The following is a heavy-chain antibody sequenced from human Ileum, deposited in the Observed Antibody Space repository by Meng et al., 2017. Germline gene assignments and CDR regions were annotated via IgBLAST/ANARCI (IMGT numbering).Heavy chain of an antibody. V-gene: IGHV4-34*01. CDR1: GGTFGPYY. D-gene: IGHD1-26*01. CDR3: ARSERSVYGYFDL. J-gene: IGHJ2*01. CDR2: INHSTTT. Sequence: QLRKRGEERLRASETLTAACEVEGGTFGPYYWPWIRQPPAKGPEWIGEINHSTTTYCRPSLLGRVSVSVDTSKNQFSLKLSSVIAADTDVYYCARSERSVYGYFDLWGRGTLVTVSS.